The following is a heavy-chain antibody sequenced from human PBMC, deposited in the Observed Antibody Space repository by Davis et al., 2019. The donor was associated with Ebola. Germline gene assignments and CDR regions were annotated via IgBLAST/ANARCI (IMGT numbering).Heavy chain of an antibody. CDR2: ISIICSTI. J-gene: IGHJ6*02. Sequence: PGGSLRLSCAASGFTFSAYYMSWNRQAPGKGLEWVAYISIICSTIYYADSVKGRFTISRDNAKNSLYLQMNSLRAEDTAVYYCARDLRYHRYYYYYGMDVWGQGTTVTVSS. V-gene: IGHV3-11*01. CDR1: GFTFSAYY. D-gene: IGHD3-9*01. CDR3: ARDLRYHRYYYYYGMDV.